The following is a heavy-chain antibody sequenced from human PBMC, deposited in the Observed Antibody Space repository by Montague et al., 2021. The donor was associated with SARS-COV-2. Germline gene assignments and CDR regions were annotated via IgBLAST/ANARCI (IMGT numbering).Heavy chain of an antibody. CDR1: GGSIKTMNYY. Sequence: SETLSLTCSVSGGSIKTMNYYCALIRQSPGKGLEWVASVYNTGTTYYTPSLAARTAISLDTSKNHFSLTLSSVAADDTAIYYWATDRGGHYYFDNWGQGTPVIVSS. J-gene: IGHJ4*02. CDR3: ATDRGGHYYFDN. D-gene: IGHD3-10*01. V-gene: IGHV4-39*07. CDR2: VYNTGTT.